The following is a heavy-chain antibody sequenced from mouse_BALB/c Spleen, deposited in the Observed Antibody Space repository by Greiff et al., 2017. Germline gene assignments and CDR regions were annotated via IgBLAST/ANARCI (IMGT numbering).Heavy chain of an antibody. CDR1: GYSFTSYW. D-gene: IGHD1-1*01. J-gene: IGHJ4*01. CDR2: IYPGNSDT. Sequence: EVQLQQSGTVLARPGASVKMSCKASGYSFTSYWMHWVKQRPGQGLEWIGAIYPGNSDTSYNQKFKGKAKLTAVTSASTAYMELSSLTNEDSAVYYCTRGDYYGSSYKDYWGQGTSVTFSS. V-gene: IGHV1-5*01. CDR3: TRGDYYGSSYKDY.